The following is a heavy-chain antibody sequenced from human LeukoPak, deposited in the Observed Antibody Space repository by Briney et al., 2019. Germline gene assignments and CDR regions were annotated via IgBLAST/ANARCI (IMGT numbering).Heavy chain of an antibody. Sequence: GRSLRLSCAASGFTFSTYAMSWVRQAPGEGLEWVSSISGSGDNTYYADSVKGQFTLSRDNSKNTLDLQMNSLRAEDTAIYHCAKVKAPEAIASYFDYWGQGTLVTVSS. CDR3: AKVKAPEAIASYFDY. CDR2: ISGSGDNT. D-gene: IGHD2-2*01. V-gene: IGHV3-23*01. CDR1: GFTFSTYA. J-gene: IGHJ4*02.